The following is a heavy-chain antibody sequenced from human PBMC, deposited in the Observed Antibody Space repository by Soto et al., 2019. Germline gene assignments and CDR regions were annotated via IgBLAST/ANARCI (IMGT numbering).Heavy chain of an antibody. V-gene: IGHV3-30*18. CDR1: GFTFSSYG. CDR2: ISYDGSNK. CDR3: AKEGTQLGSFDY. Sequence: GGSLRLSCAASGFTFSSYGMHWVRQAPGKGLEWVAVISYDGSNKYYADSVKGRFTISRDNSKNTLYLQMNSLRAEDTAVYYCAKEGTQLGSFDYWGQGTLVTVS. D-gene: IGHD6-13*01. J-gene: IGHJ4*02.